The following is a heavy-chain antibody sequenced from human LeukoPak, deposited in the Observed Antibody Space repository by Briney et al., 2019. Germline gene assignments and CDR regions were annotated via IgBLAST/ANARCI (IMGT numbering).Heavy chain of an antibody. CDR1: GGTFSSYG. D-gene: IGHD5-24*01. Sequence: SCKASGGTFSSYGMHWVRQAPGKGLEWVAVIWYDGSNKYYADSVKGRFTTSRDNSKNTLYLQMNSLRAEDTAVYYCASGDGYSVDYWGQGTLVTVSS. V-gene: IGHV3-33*01. J-gene: IGHJ4*02. CDR3: ASGDGYSVDY. CDR2: IWYDGSNK.